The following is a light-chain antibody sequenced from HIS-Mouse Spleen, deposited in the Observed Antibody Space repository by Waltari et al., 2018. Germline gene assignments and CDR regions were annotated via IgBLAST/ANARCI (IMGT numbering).Light chain of an antibody. CDR2: SNN. Sequence: QSVLTQPPSASGTPGQSGPISLPGSGSHTGRTTAHWHQQLPGTAPKLLIYSNNQRPSGVPDRFSGSKSGTSASLAISGLQSEDEADYYCAAWDDSLNGWVFGGGTKLTVL. CDR3: AAWDDSLNGWV. CDR1: GSHTGRTT. V-gene: IGLV1-44*01. J-gene: IGLJ3*02.